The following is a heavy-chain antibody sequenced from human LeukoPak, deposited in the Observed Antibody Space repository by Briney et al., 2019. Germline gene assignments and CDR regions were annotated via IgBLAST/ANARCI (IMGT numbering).Heavy chain of an antibody. CDR1: GFTFSDYW. J-gene: IGHJ4*02. CDR3: AREIFGSGSYPDY. V-gene: IGHV3-74*01. Sequence: GGSLRLSCAASGFTFSDYWMHWVRQAPGKGLVWVSRIKSDGSTTNYADSVKGRFTISRDNSKNTVYLQMNSLGGEDTAVYYCAREIFGSGSYPDYWGQGTLVTVSS. D-gene: IGHD3-10*01. CDR2: IKSDGSTT.